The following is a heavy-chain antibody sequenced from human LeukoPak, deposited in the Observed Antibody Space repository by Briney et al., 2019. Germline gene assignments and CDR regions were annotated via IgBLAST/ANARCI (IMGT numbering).Heavy chain of an antibody. D-gene: IGHD1-26*01. CDR1: GGSFSTYY. CDR3: ARGQGGNYYLNYFDY. CDR2: FYYSGST. J-gene: IGHJ4*02. V-gene: IGHV4-59*01. Sequence: PSETLSLTCTVTGGSFSTYYWSWIRQPPGKGLEWIGHFYYSGSTNYNPSLKSRVTISVDTSRNQFSLKLTSVTAADTAAYYCARGQGGNYYLNYFDYWGRGALVTVSS.